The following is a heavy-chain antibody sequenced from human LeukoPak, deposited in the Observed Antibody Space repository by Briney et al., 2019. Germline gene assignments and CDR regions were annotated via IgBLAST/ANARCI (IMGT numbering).Heavy chain of an antibody. Sequence: QPGGSLRLSCAASGFTFSSYAMSWVRQAPGKGLEWVSAISGSGGSTYYADSVKGRFTISRDNAKNSLYLRMNSLRAEDTALYYCARDLLGSWGQGTLVTVSS. CDR3: ARDLLGS. CDR1: GFTFSSYA. J-gene: IGHJ5*02. CDR2: ISGSGGST. V-gene: IGHV3-23*01.